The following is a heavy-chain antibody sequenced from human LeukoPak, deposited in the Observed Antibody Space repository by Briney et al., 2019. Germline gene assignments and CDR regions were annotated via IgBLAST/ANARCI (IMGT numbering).Heavy chain of an antibody. Sequence: GGSLRLSCVASGFTFNNYEMSWVRQAPGKGLEWVSYISGSGSIRYYSDSVKGRFTISRDNAKNSLSLQMDTLRVEDTGFYYCARQAYGSGWFWGQGIMVIVSS. V-gene: IGHV3-48*03. J-gene: IGHJ4*02. CDR3: ARQAYGSGWF. D-gene: IGHD6-19*01. CDR2: ISGSGSIR. CDR1: GFTFNNYE.